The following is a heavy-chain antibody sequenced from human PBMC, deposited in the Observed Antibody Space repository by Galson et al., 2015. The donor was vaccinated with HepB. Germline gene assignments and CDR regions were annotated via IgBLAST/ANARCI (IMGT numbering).Heavy chain of an antibody. D-gene: IGHD3-22*01. Sequence: SLRLSCAASGFTFSSYAMSWVRQAPGKGLEWVSAISGSGGSTYYADSVKGRFTISRDNSKNTLYLQMNSLRAEDTAVYYCAKDLPTYYYDSSGYGGDWYFDLWGRGTLVTVSS. V-gene: IGHV3-23*01. CDR1: GFTFSSYA. CDR3: AKDLPTYYYDSSGYGGDWYFDL. CDR2: ISGSGGST. J-gene: IGHJ2*01.